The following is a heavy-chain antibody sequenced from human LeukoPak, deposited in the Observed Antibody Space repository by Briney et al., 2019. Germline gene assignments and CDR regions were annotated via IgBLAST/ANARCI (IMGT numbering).Heavy chain of an antibody. CDR2: ITSSGAYI. J-gene: IGHJ6*04. D-gene: IGHD3-22*01. V-gene: IGHV3-21*01. CDR3: ARGPTMKMDV. Sequence: GGSLRLSCAASGFTFNNYNMNWVRQAPGKALEWVSSITSSGAYIFYADSVKGRFTISRDNAKDSLYLQMNSLGPEDTAAYYCARGPTMKMDVWGKGTTVTVSS. CDR1: GFTFNNYN.